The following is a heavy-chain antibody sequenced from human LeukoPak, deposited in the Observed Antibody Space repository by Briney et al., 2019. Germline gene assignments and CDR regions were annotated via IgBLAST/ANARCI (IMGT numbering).Heavy chain of an antibody. CDR2: IGTSGDA. V-gene: IGHV3-13*01. Sequence: PGGSLRLSWVASGLTFTRFDMRWVRQPPGKSLQWVSSIGTSGDAYSLESVKGRFSISRDDAANSLHLQMSSLRADDTAVYYCAKGAAYSTTGRPYYFDYWGQGILVTVSS. CDR1: GLTFTRFD. CDR3: AKGAAYSTTGRPYYFDY. D-gene: IGHD2/OR15-2a*01. J-gene: IGHJ4*02.